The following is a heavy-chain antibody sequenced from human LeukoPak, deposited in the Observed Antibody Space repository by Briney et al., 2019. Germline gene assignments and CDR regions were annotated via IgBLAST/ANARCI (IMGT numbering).Heavy chain of an antibody. J-gene: IGHJ3*02. CDR2: ISYDGSNK. CDR1: GFTFSSYG. CDR3: ARDRELELGIDAFDI. D-gene: IGHD1-7*01. Sequence: GGSLRLSCAASGFTFSSYGMHWVRQAPGKGLEWVAVISYDGSNKYYADSVKGRFTISRDNSKNTLYLQMNSLRAEDTAVYYCARDRELELGIDAFDIWGQGTMVTVSS. V-gene: IGHV3-30*03.